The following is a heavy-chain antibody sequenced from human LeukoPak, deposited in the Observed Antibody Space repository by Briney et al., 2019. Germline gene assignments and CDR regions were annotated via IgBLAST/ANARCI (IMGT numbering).Heavy chain of an antibody. V-gene: IGHV1-2*02. Sequence: ASVKVFCKASGYTFTGYYMHWVRQAPGQGLEWMGWINPNSGGTNYAQKFQGRVTMTRDTSISTAYMELSRLRSDDTAVYYCARAGRWEQQLVSYFDYWGQGTLVTVSS. CDR1: GYTFTGYY. CDR3: ARAGRWEQQLVSYFDY. D-gene: IGHD6-13*01. CDR2: INPNSGGT. J-gene: IGHJ4*02.